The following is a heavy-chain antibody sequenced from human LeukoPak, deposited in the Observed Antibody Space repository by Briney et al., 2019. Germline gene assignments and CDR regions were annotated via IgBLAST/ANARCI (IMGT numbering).Heavy chain of an antibody. J-gene: IGHJ4*02. Sequence: ASVKVSCKASGYTFTSYYMHWVRQAPGQGLERMGIINPSGGSTSYAQKFQGRVTMTRDMSTSTVYMELSSLRSEDTAVYYCARSYYDSSGYRLYFDYWGQGTLVTVSS. CDR3: ARSYYDSSGYRLYFDY. V-gene: IGHV1-46*01. CDR2: INPSGGST. CDR1: GYTFTSYY. D-gene: IGHD3-22*01.